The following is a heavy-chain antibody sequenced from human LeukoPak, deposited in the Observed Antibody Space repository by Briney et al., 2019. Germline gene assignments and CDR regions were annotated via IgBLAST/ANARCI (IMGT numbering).Heavy chain of an antibody. CDR1: GGSISGYY. V-gene: IGHV4-59*01. CDR3: ARVSNDYSGNGAFDI. Sequence: SETLSFSRSVSGGSISGYYWIWIRQPPGKGLEWIGYIYYSGSTNYNPSLRSRVTISVDTSRNQFSLKLSSVNAADTALYYCARVSNDYSGNGAFDIWGQGTMVTVSS. D-gene: IGHD4-23*01. CDR2: IYYSGST. J-gene: IGHJ3*02.